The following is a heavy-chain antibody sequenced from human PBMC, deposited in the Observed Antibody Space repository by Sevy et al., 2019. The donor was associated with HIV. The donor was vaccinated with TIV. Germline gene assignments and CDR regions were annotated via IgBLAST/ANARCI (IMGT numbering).Heavy chain of an antibody. CDR2: IYYTGST. Sequence: SETLSLTCTVSGASMRSGTYYWSWIRQHPGKGLEWIGYIYYTGSTYYNPSLKSRGIISLDASKNEFSLKLSSVTAADTAVYYCARGRLIVARDRWFDPWGQGTTVTVSS. V-gene: IGHV4-31*03. CDR1: GASMRSGTYY. CDR3: ARGRLIVARDRWFDP. J-gene: IGHJ5*02. D-gene: IGHD5-12*01.